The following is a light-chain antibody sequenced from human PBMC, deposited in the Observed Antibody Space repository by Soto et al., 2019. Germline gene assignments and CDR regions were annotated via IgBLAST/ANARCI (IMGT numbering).Light chain of an antibody. CDR3: QKYNRASNT. V-gene: IGKV1-27*01. CDR1: QDISNY. CDR2: AAS. Sequence: DIQMTQSPSSLSASVGDRVTITCRASQDISNYLAWSQQKPGKVPKVLIYAASTLQTGVQSRFNGSGCGTVFPLTINSLQLEDVATYYCQKYNRASNTLGRGTRLEIK. J-gene: IGKJ2*01.